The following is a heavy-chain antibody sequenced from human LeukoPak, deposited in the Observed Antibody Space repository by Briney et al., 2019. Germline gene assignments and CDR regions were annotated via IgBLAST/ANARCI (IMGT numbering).Heavy chain of an antibody. CDR1: GGSINGYY. Sequence: SETLSLTRTVSGGSINGYYWSWIRQPPGRGLEWIGYIYYNGNTDYNPSLQSRVSISVDMSKNQFSLKLSSVTAADTAVYYCARGEARYYYYGMDVWGQGTTVTVSS. CDR3: ARGEARYYYYGMDV. D-gene: IGHD6-6*01. CDR2: IYYNGNT. V-gene: IGHV4-59*12. J-gene: IGHJ6*02.